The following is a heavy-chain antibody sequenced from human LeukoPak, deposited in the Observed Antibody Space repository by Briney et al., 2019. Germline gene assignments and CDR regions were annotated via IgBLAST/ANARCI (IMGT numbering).Heavy chain of an antibody. D-gene: IGHD2-15*01. CDR1: GFTFSSYA. Sequence: GGSLRLSCAASGFTFSSYAMSWVRQAPGKRLEWVSAISGSGGSTYYADSVKGRFTISRDNSKNTLYLQMNSLRAEDTAVYYCAKDWRYCSGGSCYFDYWGQGTLVTVSS. CDR2: ISGSGGST. J-gene: IGHJ4*02. CDR3: AKDWRYCSGGSCYFDY. V-gene: IGHV3-23*01.